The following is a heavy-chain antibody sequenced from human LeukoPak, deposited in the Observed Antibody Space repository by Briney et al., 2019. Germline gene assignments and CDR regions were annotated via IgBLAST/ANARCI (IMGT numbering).Heavy chain of an antibody. CDR2: IGYDGDNK. Sequence: GSLRLSCAASGFTFRNYAMHWVRQAPGKGLEWVAIIGYDGDNKYYADSVKGRFTISRDNSKNTLSLQMNSLRGEDTAVYYCAKDPSTLYSSGLDFWGQGTLVTVSS. V-gene: IGHV3-30*02. CDR3: AKDPSTLYSSGLDF. CDR1: GFTFRNYA. J-gene: IGHJ4*02. D-gene: IGHD6-19*01.